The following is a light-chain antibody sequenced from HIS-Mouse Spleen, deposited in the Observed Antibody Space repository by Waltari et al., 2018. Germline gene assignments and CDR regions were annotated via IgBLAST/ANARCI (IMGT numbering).Light chain of an antibody. Sequence: IQMTQSPSTLSAAVGDRVTITCRASQSISSWLAWYQQKPGKAPKLLIYKASSLESGVPSRFSGSGSGTEFTLTISSLQPDDFATYYCQQYNSYSLFGGGTKVEIK. V-gene: IGKV1-5*03. CDR3: QQYNSYSL. CDR1: QSISSW. J-gene: IGKJ4*01. CDR2: KAS.